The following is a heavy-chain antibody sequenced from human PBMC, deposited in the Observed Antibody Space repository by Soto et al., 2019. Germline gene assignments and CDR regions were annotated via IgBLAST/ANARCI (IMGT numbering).Heavy chain of an antibody. V-gene: IGHV1-24*01. CDR2: FDPEDGET. CDR3: ATPPSGDPGYYYYGMDV. D-gene: IGHD3-10*01. CDR1: GYTLTELS. Sequence: GASVKVSCKVSGYTLTELSMHWVRQAPGKGLEWMGGFDPEDGETIYAQKFQGRVTMTEDTSTDTAYMELSSLRSEDTAVYYCATPPSGDPGYYYYGMDVWGQGTTVTVSS. J-gene: IGHJ6*02.